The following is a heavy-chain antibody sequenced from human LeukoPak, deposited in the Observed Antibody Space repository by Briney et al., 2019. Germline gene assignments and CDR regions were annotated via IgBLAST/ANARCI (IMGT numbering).Heavy chain of an antibody. CDR1: GGSISSGGYY. CDR3: ARDRYGNYYFDY. V-gene: IGHV4-31*03. CDR2: IYYSGST. D-gene: IGHD1-1*01. J-gene: IGHJ4*02. Sequence: SQTLSLTCTVSGGSISSGGYYWSWIRQHPGKGLEWIGYIYYSGSTYYNPSLKSRVTISVDTSENQFSLKLSSVTAADTAVYYCARDRYGNYYFDYWGQRTLVTVSS.